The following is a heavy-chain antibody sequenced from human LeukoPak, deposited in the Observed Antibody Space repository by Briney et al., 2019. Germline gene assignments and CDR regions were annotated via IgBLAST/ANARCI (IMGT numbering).Heavy chain of an antibody. CDR2: INPNSGGT. Sequence: ASVKVSCKASGYTFTGYYMHWVRQAPGQGLEWMGWINPNSGGTNYAQKFQGRVTMTRDTSISTAYMELSRLRSDGTAVYYCARDPPRGVAAAGKGTPDYWGQGTLVTVSS. V-gene: IGHV1-2*02. D-gene: IGHD6-13*01. CDR3: ARDPPRGVAAAGKGTPDY. J-gene: IGHJ4*02. CDR1: GYTFTGYY.